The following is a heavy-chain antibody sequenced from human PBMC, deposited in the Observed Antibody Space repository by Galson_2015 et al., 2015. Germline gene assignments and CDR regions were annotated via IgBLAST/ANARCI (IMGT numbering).Heavy chain of an antibody. CDR3: ARTSAIGTDY. CDR1: GDSVSSNSAA. Sequence: CAISGDSVSSNSAAWNWIRQSPSRGLEWLGRTYYNSKWYNDYASSVKSRISISPDTSKNQFSLHLNSVTPEDTAVYYCARTSAIGTDYWGQGTLVTVPS. CDR2: TYYNSKWYN. J-gene: IGHJ4*02. D-gene: IGHD1-1*01. V-gene: IGHV6-1*01.